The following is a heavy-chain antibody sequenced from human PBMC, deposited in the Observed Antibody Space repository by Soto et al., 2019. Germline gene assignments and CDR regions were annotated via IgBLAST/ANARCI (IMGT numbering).Heavy chain of an antibody. CDR1: GYTFSSFD. J-gene: IGHJ3*02. Sequence: QGQLVQSGAEVKKPGASVMVSCKASGYTFSSFDLPWVRQATGQGLEWMGWVNANNGDTDYAQKFQGRVTMTINTSIRTAYIELSSLRSEETTALYCASVRFLAECFDIWAQGTLATSSS. V-gene: IGHV1-8*01. CDR2: VNANNGDT. D-gene: IGHD3-16*01. CDR3: ASVRFLAECFDI.